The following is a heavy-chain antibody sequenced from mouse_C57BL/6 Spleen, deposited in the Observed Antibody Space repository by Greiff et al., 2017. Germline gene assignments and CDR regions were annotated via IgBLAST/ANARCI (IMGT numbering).Heavy chain of an antibody. D-gene: IGHD4-1*01. V-gene: IGHV1-64*01. Sequence: QVQLQQPGAELVKPGASVKLSCKASGYTFTSYWMHWVKQRPGQGLEWIGMIHPNSGSTNYNEKFKSKATLTVDKSSSTAYMQLSSLTSEDSAVYYCARGQGGTEDYFDYWGQGTTLTVSS. CDR2: IHPNSGST. CDR3: ARGQGGTEDYFDY. CDR1: GYTFTSYW. J-gene: IGHJ2*01.